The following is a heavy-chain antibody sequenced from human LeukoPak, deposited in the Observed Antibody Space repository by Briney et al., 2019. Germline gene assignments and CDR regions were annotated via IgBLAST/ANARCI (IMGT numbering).Heavy chain of an antibody. J-gene: IGHJ6*02. Sequence: KSGGPLRLSCAASGFTFSSYSMNWVRQAPGKGLHWVSSISISSSYIYYEDSVKGRFTISRDNAKNSLYLQMNSLRAEDTAVYYFARVFVVEVAATHYGMDVWGQGTTVTVSS. D-gene: IGHD2-15*01. CDR2: ISISSSYI. V-gene: IGHV3-21*01. CDR1: GFTFSSYS. CDR3: ARVFVVEVAATHYGMDV.